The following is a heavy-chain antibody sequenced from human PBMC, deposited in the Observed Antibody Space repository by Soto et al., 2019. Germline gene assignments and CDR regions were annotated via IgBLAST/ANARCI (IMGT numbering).Heavy chain of an antibody. CDR2: TYYRSKWYS. Sequence: SQTLSLTCAISGDSVSNNNAAWNWIRQSPSGGLEWLGRTYYRSKWYSDYAASVRSRIIINPDTSNNQFSLQLSSVTAADTAVYYCAREIGHGANTASPMDVWGQGTTVTVSS. CDR1: GDSVSNNNAA. CDR3: AREIGHGANTASPMDV. J-gene: IGHJ6*02. D-gene: IGHD2-2*01. V-gene: IGHV6-1*01.